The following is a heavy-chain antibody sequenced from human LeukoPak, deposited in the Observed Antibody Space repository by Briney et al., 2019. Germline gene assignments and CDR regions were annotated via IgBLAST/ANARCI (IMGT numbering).Heavy chain of an antibody. V-gene: IGHV4-39*01. CDR3: ASEAGYSYGYYYYMDV. CDR1: GGSISSSSYY. Sequence: PSETLSLTCTVSGGSISSSSYYWGWIRQPPGKGLEWIGSVYYSGSTYYNPSLKSRVTISVDTSKNQFSLKLSSVTAADTAVYYCASEAGYSYGYYYYMDVWRKGTTVTVSS. CDR2: VYYSGST. D-gene: IGHD5-18*01. J-gene: IGHJ6*03.